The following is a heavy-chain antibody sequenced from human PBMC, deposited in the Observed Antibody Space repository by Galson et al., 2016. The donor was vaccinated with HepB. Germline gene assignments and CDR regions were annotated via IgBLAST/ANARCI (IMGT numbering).Heavy chain of an antibody. Sequence: SPRLSCAASGFTFSKYALHWVRQAPGKGLEWVAVISTNGISQIYEDSVKGRFTVYRDNSKNTVDLQMNSLRPEDTAVYYCAKDQGILRHFDWLTYDAFDMWGQGTMVTVSS. J-gene: IGHJ3*02. V-gene: IGHV3-30*18. CDR3: AKDQGILRHFDWLTYDAFDM. CDR2: ISTNGISQ. D-gene: IGHD3-9*01. CDR1: GFTFSKYA.